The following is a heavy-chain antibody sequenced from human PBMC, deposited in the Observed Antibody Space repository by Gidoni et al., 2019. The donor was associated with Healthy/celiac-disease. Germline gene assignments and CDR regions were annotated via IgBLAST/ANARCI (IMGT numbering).Heavy chain of an antibody. J-gene: IGHJ4*02. V-gene: IGHV4-59*08. D-gene: IGHD3-22*01. CDR2: IYYRGST. CDR1: GGSISSYY. CDR3: ARLKDSSGYYSFDY. Sequence: QVQLQESGPGLVKPSETLSLTCTVPGGSISSYYWSWIRQPPGKGLEWIGYIYYRGSTNYNPSLKSRVTISVDTSKNQFSLKLSSVTAADTAVYYCARLKDSSGYYSFDYWGQGTLVTVSS.